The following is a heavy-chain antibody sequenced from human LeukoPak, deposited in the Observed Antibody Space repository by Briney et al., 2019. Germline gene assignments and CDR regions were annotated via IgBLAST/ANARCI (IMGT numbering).Heavy chain of an antibody. CDR2: IYYSGST. J-gene: IGHJ4*02. D-gene: IGHD2-21*02. V-gene: IGHV4-59*08. Sequence: SETLSLTCTVSGGSISSYYWSWIRQPPGKGLEWIGYIYYSGSTNYNPSLKSRVTISVDTSKNQFSLKLSSVTAADTAVYYCARAGAGSAAFLFDSWGQGTLVTVSS. CDR3: ARAGAGSAAFLFDS. CDR1: GGSISSYY.